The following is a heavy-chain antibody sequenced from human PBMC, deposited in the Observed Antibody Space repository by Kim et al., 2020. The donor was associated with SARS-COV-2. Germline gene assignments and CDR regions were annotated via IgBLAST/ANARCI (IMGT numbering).Heavy chain of an antibody. V-gene: IGHV3-7*01. CDR1: GFTFSSYW. CDR3: SSGGAFDI. Sequence: GGSLRLSCAASGFTFSSYWMSWVRQAPGKGLEWVANIKEDGTEKYYDYSVKGRFTISRDNAKNSLYLQMNSLRVEDTAVYYCSSGGAFDIWGQGTMVTV. J-gene: IGHJ3*02. CDR2: IKEDGTEK. D-gene: IGHD2-15*01.